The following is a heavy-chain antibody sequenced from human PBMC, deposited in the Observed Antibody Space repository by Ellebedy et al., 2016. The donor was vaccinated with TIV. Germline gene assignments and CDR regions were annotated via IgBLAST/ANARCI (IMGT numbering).Heavy chain of an antibody. J-gene: IGHJ6*03. D-gene: IGHD4-11*01. CDR1: GYTFTSYD. CDR3: AKDQYSNYRWYYYYYMDV. V-gene: IGHV1-8*01. Sequence: ASVKVSCXASGYTFTSYDINWVRQATGQGLEWMGWMNPNSGNTGYAQKFQGRVTMTRDTSINTAYMELNSLRSEDTAVYYCAKDQYSNYRWYYYYYMDVWGKGTTVTVSS. CDR2: MNPNSGNT.